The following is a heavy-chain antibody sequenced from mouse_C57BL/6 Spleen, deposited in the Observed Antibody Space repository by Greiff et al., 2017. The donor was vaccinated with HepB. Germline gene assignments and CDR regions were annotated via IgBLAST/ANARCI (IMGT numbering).Heavy chain of an antibody. J-gene: IGHJ4*01. Sequence: VKLMESGAELVRPGASVTLSCKASGYTFTDYEMHWVKQTPAHGLEWIGAIDPETGGTAYNQKFKGKAILTADKSSSTAYMELRSLTSEDSAVYYCTRNPRLLLYAMDYWGQGTSVTVSS. CDR1: GYTFTDYE. V-gene: IGHV1-15*01. CDR3: TRNPRLLLYAMDY. D-gene: IGHD1-1*01. CDR2: IDPETGGT.